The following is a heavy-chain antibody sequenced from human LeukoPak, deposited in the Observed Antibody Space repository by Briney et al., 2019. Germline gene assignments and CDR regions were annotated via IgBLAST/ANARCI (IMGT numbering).Heavy chain of an antibody. Sequence: GGSLRLSCAASGFIFSSYGMHWVRQALGKGLEWVAVISYDGSNKYYADSVKGRFTISRDNSKNTLYLQMNSLRAEDTAVYYCARDSSYYAFDYWGQGTLVTVSS. J-gene: IGHJ4*02. D-gene: IGHD3-10*01. CDR2: ISYDGSNK. CDR1: GFIFSSYG. CDR3: ARDSSYYAFDY. V-gene: IGHV3-30*03.